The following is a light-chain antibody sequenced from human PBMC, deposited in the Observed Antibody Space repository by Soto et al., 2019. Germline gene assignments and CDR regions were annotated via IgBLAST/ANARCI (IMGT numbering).Light chain of an antibody. CDR1: QSLSSW. V-gene: IGKV1-5*03. CDR2: KAS. J-gene: IGKJ4*01. CDR3: QQYNSYPT. Sequence: DIQMTQSPSTLSASVGDRVTITCRASQSLSSWLAWYQQKPGKAPNLLIYKASSLESGVRSRFSGSGSGTEFTLTISSLQHDGFATDYCQQYNSYPTFGGGTKVEIK.